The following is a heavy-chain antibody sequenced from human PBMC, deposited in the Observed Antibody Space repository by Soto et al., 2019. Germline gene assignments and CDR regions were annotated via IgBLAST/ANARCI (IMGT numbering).Heavy chain of an antibody. CDR3: AKDFEVGYYGSGSYSPYFDY. CDR2: ISGYGGST. V-gene: IGHV3-23*01. CDR1: GFTFNTYA. Sequence: GGSLRLSCAASGFTFNTYALSWVRQAPGKGLEWVSTISGYGGSTYYADSVKGRFIISRDNSKNTLYLRMNSLRADDTAVYYCAKDFEVGYYGSGSYSPYFDYWGQGT. J-gene: IGHJ4*02. D-gene: IGHD3-10*01.